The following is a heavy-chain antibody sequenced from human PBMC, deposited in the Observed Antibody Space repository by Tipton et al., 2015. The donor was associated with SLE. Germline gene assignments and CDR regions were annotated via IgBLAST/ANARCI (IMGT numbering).Heavy chain of an antibody. CDR3: ARYCGSATCLGFWFS. V-gene: IGHV4-34*10. J-gene: IGHJ5*02. CDR1: GGSFSDYS. CDR2: VNHGGSS. D-gene: IGHD2-2*01. Sequence: TLSLTCAVYGGSFSDYSWSWIRQPPGKGLEWIGEVNHGGSSNYNPSLQSRVTMSVDTSKNQFSLKLSSVTAADTAVYYCARYCGSATCLGFWFSWGQGTLVTVSS.